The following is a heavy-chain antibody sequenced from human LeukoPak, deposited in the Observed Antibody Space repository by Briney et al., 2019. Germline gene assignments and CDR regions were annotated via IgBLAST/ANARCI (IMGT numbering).Heavy chain of an antibody. CDR2: IYHSGST. V-gene: IGHV4-59*08. D-gene: IGHD3-22*01. CDR1: GGSISSYY. J-gene: IGHJ4*02. CDR3: ARPYYYDSSGYFY. Sequence: PSETLSLTCTVSGGSISSYYWSWIRQPPGKGLEWIGSIYHSGSTYYNPSLKSRVTISVDTSKNQFSLKLSSVTAADTAVYYCARPYYYDSSGYFYWGQGTLVTVSS.